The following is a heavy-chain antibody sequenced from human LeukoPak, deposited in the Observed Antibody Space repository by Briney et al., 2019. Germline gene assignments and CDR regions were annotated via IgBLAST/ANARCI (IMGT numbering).Heavy chain of an antibody. D-gene: IGHD3-16*01. Sequence: GGSLRLSCEASGFRFSDYWISWVRQAPGKGLEWVANIKKDGSEKNYVDSVKGRFTISRDNAKNSLYLKMNSLRVEDTAVYYCTTEFGRPGYWGQGTLVTVST. V-gene: IGHV3-7*05. CDR1: GFRFSDYW. J-gene: IGHJ4*02. CDR2: IKKDGSEK. CDR3: TTEFGRPGY.